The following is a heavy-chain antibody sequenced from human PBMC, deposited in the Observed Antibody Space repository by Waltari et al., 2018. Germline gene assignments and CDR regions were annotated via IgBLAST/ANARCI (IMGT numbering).Heavy chain of an antibody. J-gene: IGHJ3*02. D-gene: IGHD2-21*01. Sequence: QVQLQQWGAGLLKPSETLSLTCAVYGGSFSGYYWSWIRQPPGKGLEWIGEINHSGSTNSSPSLKSRVPISVDTSKNQFSLKLSSVTAADTAVYYCARGLRVALGAFDIWGQGTMVTVSS. CDR2: INHSGST. V-gene: IGHV4-34*01. CDR1: GGSFSGYY. CDR3: ARGLRVALGAFDI.